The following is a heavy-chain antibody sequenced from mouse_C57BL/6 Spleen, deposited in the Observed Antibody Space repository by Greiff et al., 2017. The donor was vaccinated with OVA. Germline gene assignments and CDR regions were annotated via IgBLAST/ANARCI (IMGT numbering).Heavy chain of an antibody. J-gene: IGHJ1*03. CDR2: IHPNSGST. D-gene: IGHD6-1*01. CDR3: ARSLKPYWYFDV. Sequence: VQLQQPGAELVKPGASVKLSCKASGYTFTSYWMHWVKQRPGQGLEWIGMIHPNSGSTNYNEKFKSKATLTVDKSSSTAYMQLSSLTPEDSAVYYCARSLKPYWYFDVWGTGTTVTVSS. V-gene: IGHV1-64*01. CDR1: GYTFTSYW.